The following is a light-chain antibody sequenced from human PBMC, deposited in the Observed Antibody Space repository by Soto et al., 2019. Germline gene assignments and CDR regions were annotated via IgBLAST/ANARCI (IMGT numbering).Light chain of an antibody. V-gene: IGKV1-39*01. Sequence: DIQMTQSPSSLSASVGDRVNITCRASQSINDYLNWYQQKPGTAPRLLIYSASNLQRGVPSRFSGSGSGRDFTLTISSLEPEDFSVYYCQQRYNWPITFGQGTRLEIK. CDR2: SAS. CDR3: QQRYNWPIT. J-gene: IGKJ5*01. CDR1: QSINDY.